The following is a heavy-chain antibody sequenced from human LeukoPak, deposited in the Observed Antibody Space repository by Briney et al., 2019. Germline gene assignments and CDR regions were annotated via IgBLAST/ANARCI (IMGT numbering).Heavy chain of an antibody. D-gene: IGHD3-10*01. CDR3: ARGRALLWFGELSMNRQYYFDY. V-gene: IGHV4-4*07. J-gene: IGHJ4*02. CDR2: IYTSGST. CDR1: GGSISSYY. Sequence: SETLSLTCTVSGGSISSYYWSWIRQPAGKGLKWIGRIYTSGSTNYNPSLKSRVTMSVDTSKNQFSLKLSSVTAEDTAVYYCARGRALLWFGELSMNRQYYFDYWGQGTLVTVSS.